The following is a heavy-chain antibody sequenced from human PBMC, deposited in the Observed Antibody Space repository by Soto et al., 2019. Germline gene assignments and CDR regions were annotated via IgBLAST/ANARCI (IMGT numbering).Heavy chain of an antibody. CDR2: MNPNSGNT. J-gene: IGHJ6*02. Sequence: ALVKVSCKASGYTFTSYDINWVRQATGQGLEWMGWMNPNSGNTGYAQKFQGRVTMTRNTSISTAYMELSSLRSEDTAVYYCARSVSSDAYGDYVYYYGMDAWGQGTTVTVSS. D-gene: IGHD4-17*01. CDR3: ARSVSSDAYGDYVYYYGMDA. CDR1: GYTFTSYD. V-gene: IGHV1-8*01.